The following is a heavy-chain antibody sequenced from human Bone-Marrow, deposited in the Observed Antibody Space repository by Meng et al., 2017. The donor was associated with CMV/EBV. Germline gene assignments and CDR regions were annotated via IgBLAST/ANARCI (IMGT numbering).Heavy chain of an antibody. CDR3: ARDSDLQTWIQPHYYGMDV. Sequence: GESLKISCAASGFTFSSYSMNWVRQAPGKGLEWVSSISSSSSYIYYADSVKGRFTISRDNAKNSLYLQMNSLRAEDTAVYYCARDSDLQTWIQPHYYGMDVWGQGTTVTVSS. V-gene: IGHV3-21*01. J-gene: IGHJ6*02. CDR1: GFTFSSYS. D-gene: IGHD5-18*01. CDR2: ISSSSSYI.